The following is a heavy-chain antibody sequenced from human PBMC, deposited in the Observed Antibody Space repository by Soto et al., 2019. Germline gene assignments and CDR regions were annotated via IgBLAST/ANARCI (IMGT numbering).Heavy chain of an antibody. V-gene: IGHV1-69*01. CDR2: IIPICGTS. CDR1: GGTFSSYA. Sequence: QVQLVQSGAEVKKPGSSVKVSCKASGGTFSSYAISWVRQAPGQGLEWMGGIIPICGTSNYAQKCQGRVTITADESTSTAYMELSSLRSEDTAVYYCAKRAAVYGGWFDPWGQGTLVTVSS. J-gene: IGHJ5*02. CDR3: AKRAAVYGGWFDP. D-gene: IGHD6-13*01.